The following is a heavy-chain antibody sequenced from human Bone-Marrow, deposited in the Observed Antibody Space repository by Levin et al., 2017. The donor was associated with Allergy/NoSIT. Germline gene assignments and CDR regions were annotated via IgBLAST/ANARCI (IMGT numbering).Heavy chain of an antibody. CDR3: LAYYDTSNNYYDY. CDR1: GLIFSNYW. J-gene: IGHJ4*02. CDR2: IGFDGSNI. V-gene: IGHV3-74*01. D-gene: IGHD3-22*01. Sequence: PGGSLRLSCEASGLIFSNYWMEWVRQAPGKGLMWVARIGFDGSNIGYADAVKGRFTISRDNAKNTLYLQMSSLRVEDTAVYYCLAYYDTSNNYYDYWGQGTLVTVSS.